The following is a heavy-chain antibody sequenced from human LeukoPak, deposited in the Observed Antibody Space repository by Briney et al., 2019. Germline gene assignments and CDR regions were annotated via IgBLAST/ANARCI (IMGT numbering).Heavy chain of an antibody. CDR2: IYYSGST. V-gene: IGHV4-39*07. CDR1: GGSISSSSYY. J-gene: IGHJ3*02. Sequence: SETLSLTCTVSGGSISSSSYYWGWIRQPPGKGLEWIGSIYYSGSTYYNPSLKSRVTISVDTSKNQFSLKLSSVTAADTAVYYCARLMGVHWDAFDIWGQGTMVTVSS. CDR3: ARLMGVHWDAFDI. D-gene: IGHD3-16*01.